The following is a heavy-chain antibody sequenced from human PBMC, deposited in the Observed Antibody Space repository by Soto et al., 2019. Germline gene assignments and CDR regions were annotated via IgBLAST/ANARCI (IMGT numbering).Heavy chain of an antibody. V-gene: IGHV3-33*01. Sequence: GGSLRLSCAASGFIFNTYGMHWVRQAPGKGLEWVAVIWPDGSNRYYADSVSGQFTISRDNSKNTLFLQMNSLSAEDTALYYCARAAWYYYGMDVWGQGTTVTVYS. CDR2: IWPDGSNR. CDR3: ARAAWYYYGMDV. D-gene: IGHD6-25*01. CDR1: GFIFNTYG. J-gene: IGHJ6*02.